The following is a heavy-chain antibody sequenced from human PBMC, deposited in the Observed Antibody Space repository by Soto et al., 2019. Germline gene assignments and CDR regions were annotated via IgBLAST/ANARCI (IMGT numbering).Heavy chain of an antibody. CDR2: ISWNSGSI. V-gene: IGHV3-9*01. CDR3: AKNYHYDFGRGYFDY. CDR1: GFTFDDYA. J-gene: IGHJ4*02. D-gene: IGHD3-3*01. Sequence: EVQLVESGGGLVQPGRSLRLSCAASGFTFDDYAMHWVRQAPGKGLEGVSGISWNSGSIGYADSVKGRFTISRDNAKNSLYLEMNSLRAEDTALYYCAKNYHYDFGRGYFDYWGQGTLVTVSS.